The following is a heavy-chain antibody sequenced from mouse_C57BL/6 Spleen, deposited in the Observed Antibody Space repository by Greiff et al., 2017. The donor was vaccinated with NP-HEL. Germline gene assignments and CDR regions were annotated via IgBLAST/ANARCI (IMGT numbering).Heavy chain of an antibody. CDR3: TRRRGYYSPNYFDY. CDR2: IDPETGGT. D-gene: IGHD2-12*01. CDR1: GYTFTDYE. Sequence: VQLQQSGAELVRPGASVTLSCKASGYTFTDYEIHWVKQTPVHGLEWIGAIDPETGGTAYNQKFKGKAILTADKSSSTAYMELRSLTSEDSAVYYCTRRRGYYSPNYFDYWGQGTTLTVSS. J-gene: IGHJ2*01. V-gene: IGHV1-15*01.